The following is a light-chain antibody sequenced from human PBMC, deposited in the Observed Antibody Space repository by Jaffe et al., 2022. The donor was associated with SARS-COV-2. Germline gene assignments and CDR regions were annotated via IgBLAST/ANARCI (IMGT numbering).Light chain of an antibody. Sequence: DIQMSQSPSSLSASIGDRVTLSCRASQPINTYLNWYQQKPGAAPTLLIYGASTLQSGVPSRFSGSGSGTEFTLTISSLQPEDFAVYFCQQSHSSPITFGHGTRLEL. CDR2: GAS. CDR3: QQSHSSPIT. CDR1: QPINTY. J-gene: IGKJ5*01. V-gene: IGKV1-39*01.